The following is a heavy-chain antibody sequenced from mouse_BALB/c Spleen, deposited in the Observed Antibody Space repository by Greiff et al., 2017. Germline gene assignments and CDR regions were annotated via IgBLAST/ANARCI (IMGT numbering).Heavy chain of an antibody. J-gene: IGHJ4*01. CDR3: ARRYRYYAMDY. D-gene: IGHD2-14*01. Sequence: VQLKQSGAELVKPGASVKLSCTASGFNIKDTYMHWVKQRPEQGLEWIGRIDPANGNTKYDPKFQGKATITADTSSNTAYLQLSSLTSEDTAVYYCARRYRYYAMDYWGQGTSVTVSS. CDR1: GFNIKDTY. CDR2: IDPANGNT. V-gene: IGHV14-3*02.